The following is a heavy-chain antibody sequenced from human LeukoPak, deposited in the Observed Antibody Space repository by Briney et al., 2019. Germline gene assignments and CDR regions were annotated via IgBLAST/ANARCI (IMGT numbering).Heavy chain of an antibody. J-gene: IGHJ4*02. CDR3: ARDGITVVRGVTAFDF. Sequence: GGSLSLSCAASGFIFSGYWMSWVRQAPGKGLEWVAHIKQDGSEKIYVESVKGRFTISRDNAKNSLYLQMNSLRAEDTAVYHCARDGITVVRGVTAFDFWGQGSLVTVAS. CDR2: IKQDGSEK. CDR1: GFIFSGYW. V-gene: IGHV3-7*01. D-gene: IGHD3-10*01.